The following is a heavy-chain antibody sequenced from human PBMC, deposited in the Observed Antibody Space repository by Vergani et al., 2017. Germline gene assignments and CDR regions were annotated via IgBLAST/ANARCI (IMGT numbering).Heavy chain of an antibody. CDR2: IYRTGRT. J-gene: IGHJ4*02. V-gene: IGHV4-38-2*01. CDR1: GFSIDNGYY. Sequence: QVQLQESGPGLVKPSETLSLTGAVSGFSIDNGYYWDWIRQPPGKGLEWIGSIYRTGRTHFNPSLKSRVTISVDTSNNHFSLRLNSLTAADTAVYYCARRSGIVYDIFSGTQYFFDFWGQGTRVTVSS. CDR3: ARRSGIVYDIFSGTQYFFDF. D-gene: IGHD3-9*01.